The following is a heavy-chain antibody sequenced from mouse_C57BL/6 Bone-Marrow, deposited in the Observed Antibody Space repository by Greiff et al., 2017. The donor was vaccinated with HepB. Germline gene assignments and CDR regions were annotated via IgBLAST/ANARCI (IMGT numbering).Heavy chain of an antibody. D-gene: IGHD1-1*01. CDR3: ARNTVVAPYWYIDV. CDR1: GYSLTSYS. V-gene: IGHV2-9-1*01. J-gene: IGHJ1*03. Sequence: VQVVESGPGLVAPSQSLSITCTASGYSLTSYSISWVRQPPGKGLEWLGVIWTGGGTNYNTALKSRLSINTDNSKSQVFLKMNSLQTDDTARYYCARNTVVAPYWYIDVWGKGTTVTVSS. CDR2: IWTGGGT.